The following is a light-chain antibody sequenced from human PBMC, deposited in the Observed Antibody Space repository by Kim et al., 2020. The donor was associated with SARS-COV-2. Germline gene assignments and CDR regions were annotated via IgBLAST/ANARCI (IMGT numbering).Light chain of an antibody. CDR3: QQYNDWPWT. V-gene: IGKV3-15*01. Sequence: EIVMTQSPATLSESPGERVTLSCRASQSISSNLGWYQQKPGQAPRLLIYGASTRATGIPARFSGSGSGTELTLTISSLQSEDFAVYCCQQYNDWPWTFGQGTKLEI. CDR1: QSISSN. CDR2: GAS. J-gene: IGKJ1*01.